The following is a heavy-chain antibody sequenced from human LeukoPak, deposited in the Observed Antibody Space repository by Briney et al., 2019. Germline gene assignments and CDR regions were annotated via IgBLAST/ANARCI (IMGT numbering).Heavy chain of an antibody. CDR2: ISSSSSYI. V-gene: IGHV3-21*01. CDR1: GFTFSSYS. Sequence: GGPLRLSCAASGFTFSSYSMNWVRQAPGKGLEGVSSISSSSSYIYYADSVKGRFTISRDNAKNSLYLQMNSLRAEDTAVYYCARLVVVMGFDYWGQGTLVTVSS. CDR3: ARLVVVMGFDY. D-gene: IGHD3-22*01. J-gene: IGHJ4*02.